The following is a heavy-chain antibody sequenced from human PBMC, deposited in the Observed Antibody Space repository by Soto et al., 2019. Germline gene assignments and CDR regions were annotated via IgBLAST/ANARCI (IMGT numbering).Heavy chain of an antibody. CDR1: GGSFSSYY. J-gene: IGHJ5*01. D-gene: IGHD2-2*01. CDR3: ARIEGVPPGWLDP. CDR2: IYYTGTA. Sequence: SETLSLTCTVSGGSFSSYYWSWIRQPPGKGLEWIGYIYYTGTATYNPSLKSRVTISVDTSKSQFSLNLKSVTAADTAVYYCARIEGVPPGWLDPCGQGTLITLS. V-gene: IGHV4-59*01.